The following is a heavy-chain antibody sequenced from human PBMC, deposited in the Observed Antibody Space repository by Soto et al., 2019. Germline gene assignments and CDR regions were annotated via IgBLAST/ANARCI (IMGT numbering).Heavy chain of an antibody. Sequence: EVQLVESGGGLVQPGGSLRLSCAASGFSFSRYEMNWVRQAPGKGLEWVSYISSASGNMYYADSVKGRFSISRDNAKNSLYLQMNSLRAEDTAVYYCARSPFNGGDYFDSWGQGTPVTVSS. V-gene: IGHV3-48*03. D-gene: IGHD4-17*01. CDR1: GFSFSRYE. CDR3: ARSPFNGGDYFDS. CDR2: ISSASGNM. J-gene: IGHJ4*02.